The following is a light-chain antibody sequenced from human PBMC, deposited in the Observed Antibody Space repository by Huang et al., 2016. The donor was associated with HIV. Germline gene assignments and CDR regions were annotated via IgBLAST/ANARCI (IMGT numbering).Light chain of an antibody. V-gene: IGKV1-9*01. CDR3: QHLNSYPIT. CDR2: AAS. Sequence: TQLTQSPSSLSASVGDRVTITCRASQGISNYLSWYQQKPGKAPKLLIYAASTLQSGVPSRFSGSGYGTDFTLTITSLQPEDFATYYCQHLNSYPITFGQGTRLEIK. CDR1: QGISNY. J-gene: IGKJ5*01.